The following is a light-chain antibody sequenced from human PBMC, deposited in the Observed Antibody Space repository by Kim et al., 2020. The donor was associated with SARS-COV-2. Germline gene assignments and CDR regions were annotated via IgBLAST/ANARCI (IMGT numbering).Light chain of an antibody. J-gene: IGLJ1*01. CDR3: SPYTSSSILYV. Sequence: QSALTQPASVSGSPGQSITISCTGTSSDVGGYNYVSWYQQHPGKAPKLMIYDVSKWPSGVSNRFSGSKSGNTASLTISGLQAEDEADYYCSPYTSSSILYVFGTGTKVTVL. CDR1: SSDVGGYNY. V-gene: IGLV2-14*01. CDR2: DVS.